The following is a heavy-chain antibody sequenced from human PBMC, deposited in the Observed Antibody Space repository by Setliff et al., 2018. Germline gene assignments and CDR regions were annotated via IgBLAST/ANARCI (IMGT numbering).Heavy chain of an antibody. V-gene: IGHV3-21*01. J-gene: IGHJ6*03. Sequence: PGGSLRLSCAVPGFTFNNYSVNWVRLAPGKGLEWVSSISLSSSYIFYADSVKGRFTISRDNAKNSLFLQMNTLRAEDTAVYYCARGRGSLGYCSGGFCYSGYYYYMDVWGKGTTVTVSS. D-gene: IGHD2-15*01. CDR2: ISLSSSYI. CDR1: GFTFNNYS. CDR3: ARGRGSLGYCSGGFCYSGYYYYMDV.